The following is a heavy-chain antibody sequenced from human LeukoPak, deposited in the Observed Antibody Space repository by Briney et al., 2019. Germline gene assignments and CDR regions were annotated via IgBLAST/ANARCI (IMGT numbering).Heavy chain of an antibody. Sequence: GGSLRLSCAASGFTFSDYYMSWVRQAPVKGLEWVSAISGSGGSTYYADSVKGRFTISRDNSKNTLYLQMNSLRAEDTAVYYCAKVPVTMVRGVIQGGAFDIWGQGTMVTVSS. CDR3: AKVPVTMVRGVIQGGAFDI. V-gene: IGHV3-23*01. CDR1: GFTFSDYY. CDR2: ISGSGGST. J-gene: IGHJ3*02. D-gene: IGHD3-10*01.